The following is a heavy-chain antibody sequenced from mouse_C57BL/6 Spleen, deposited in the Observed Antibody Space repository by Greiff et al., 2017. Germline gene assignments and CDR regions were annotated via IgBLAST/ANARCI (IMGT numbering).Heavy chain of an antibody. CDR2: ISYDGSN. CDR1: GYSITSGYY. Sequence: ESGPGLVKPSQSLSLTCSVTGYSITSGYYWNWIRQFPGNKLEWMGYISYDGSNNYNPSLKNRISITRDTSKNQFFLKLNSVTTEDTATYYCARGDYSIGGFDYWGQGTTLTVSS. V-gene: IGHV3-6*01. J-gene: IGHJ2*01. CDR3: ARGDYSIGGFDY. D-gene: IGHD2-5*01.